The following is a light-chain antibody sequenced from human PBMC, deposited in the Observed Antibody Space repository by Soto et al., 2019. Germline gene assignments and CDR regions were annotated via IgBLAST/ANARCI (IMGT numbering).Light chain of an antibody. Sequence: DIVMTQSPDSLAVSLGERATINCKSSQSVLHTFYHQNYLTWYQHKPGQPPKVLIYWASTRESGVPDRFSGSGSGTNFTLTISSLQAEDVAVYYCQQFHSTPYTFGQGTKLEIK. CDR1: QSVLHTFYHQNY. J-gene: IGKJ2*01. V-gene: IGKV4-1*01. CDR3: QQFHSTPYT. CDR2: WAS.